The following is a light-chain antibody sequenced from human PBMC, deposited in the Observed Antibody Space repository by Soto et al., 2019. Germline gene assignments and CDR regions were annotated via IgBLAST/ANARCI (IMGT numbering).Light chain of an antibody. CDR1: QSVSSY. CDR3: QQRSNWPIT. Sequence: ELVLPQSPGTLSLSPGERPTLSCRASQSVSSYLAWYQQKPGQANRLLIYDASNRATGIPARFSGSGSGTDFTLTISSLEPEDFAVYYCQQRSNWPITVGQGKRLEIK. V-gene: IGKV3-11*01. J-gene: IGKJ5*01. CDR2: DAS.